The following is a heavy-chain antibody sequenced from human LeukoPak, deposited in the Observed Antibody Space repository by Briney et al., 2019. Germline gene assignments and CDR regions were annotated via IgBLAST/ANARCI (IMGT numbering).Heavy chain of an antibody. Sequence: APVKVSRKASGYTFTSYGISWVRHAPPQGLEWMGCISAYTGNTNYAQKLQGRVTMTTDTSTSTAYIELRSLRSDDTAVYYCARGGGIDPWGQGTLVTVSS. D-gene: IGHD3-16*01. CDR1: GYTFTSYG. CDR3: ARGGGIDP. CDR2: ISAYTGNT. J-gene: IGHJ5*02. V-gene: IGHV1-18*01.